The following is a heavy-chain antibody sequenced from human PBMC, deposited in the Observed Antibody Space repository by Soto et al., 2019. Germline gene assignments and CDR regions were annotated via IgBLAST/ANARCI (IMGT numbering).Heavy chain of an antibody. V-gene: IGHV4-30-4*01. CDR3: ARVVLRFLELQLVEWFDP. CDR2: IYYSGST. J-gene: IGHJ5*02. Sequence: QVQLQESGPGLVKPSQTLSLTCTVSGGSISSGDYYWSWIRQPPGKGLVWIGYIYYSGSTYYNPSLKSRVTISVDTSKSQFSLKLSSVTAADTAGYYCARVVLRFLELQLVEWFDPWGQGTLVTVSS. D-gene: IGHD3-3*01. CDR1: GGSISSGDYY.